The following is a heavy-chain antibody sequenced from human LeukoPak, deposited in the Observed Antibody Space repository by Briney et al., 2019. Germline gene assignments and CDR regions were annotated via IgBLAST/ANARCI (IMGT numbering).Heavy chain of an antibody. J-gene: IGHJ4*02. CDR1: GYTFTSYG. CDR2: ISAYNGDT. D-gene: IGHD2-2*01. CDR3: ARAGFPWASSWPDY. Sequence: ASVKVSCKASGYTFTSYGISWVRQAPGQGLEWMGWISAYNGDTNYAQKLQGRVTMTTDTSTSTAYMELRSLRSDDTAVYYCARAGFPWASSWPDYWGQGTLVTVSS. V-gene: IGHV1-18*01.